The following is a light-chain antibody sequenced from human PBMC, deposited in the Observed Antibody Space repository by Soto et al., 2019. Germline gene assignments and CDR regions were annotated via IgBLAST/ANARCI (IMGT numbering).Light chain of an antibody. J-gene: IGKJ4*01. CDR2: GAS. CDR3: QHYDERPLT. CDR1: QSIRTN. V-gene: IGKV3-15*01. Sequence: DIVLTQSPATLSVSPGERATLSCRASQSIRTNLAWYQQKPGQAPRLLIFGASTRAIAIPDRFSGSGSGTEFTLTISRLQSEDFAVYYCQHYDERPLTFGGGTKVDIK.